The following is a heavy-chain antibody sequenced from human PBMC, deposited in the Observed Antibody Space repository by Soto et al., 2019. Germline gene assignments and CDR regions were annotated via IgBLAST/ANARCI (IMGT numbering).Heavy chain of an antibody. D-gene: IGHD1-26*01. CDR3: AREAKWDPRHVEAQQFPYFEY. Sequence: QVQLVQSGAEVKEPGASVKISCKASRYTFTAHAVHWLRQAPGQSLEWMGWIDTGTHNTEYSQTFQVRVTITADTFWNSFDMELSSLTSQDTAVYYCAREAKWDPRHVEAQQFPYFEYWGQGTLVTVSS. V-gene: IGHV1-3*04. CDR2: IDTGTHNT. J-gene: IGHJ4*02. CDR1: RYTFTAHA.